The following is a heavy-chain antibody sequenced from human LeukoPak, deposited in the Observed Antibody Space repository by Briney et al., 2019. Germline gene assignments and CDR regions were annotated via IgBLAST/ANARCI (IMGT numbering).Heavy chain of an antibody. CDR1: GGSISSSSYY. CDR2: IYYSGST. V-gene: IGHV4-39*01. CDR3: ASSAKESLTPQLWYSFDY. Sequence: PSETLSLTCTVSGGSISSSSYYWGWIRQPPGKGLEWIGSIYYSGSTYYNPSLKSRVTISVDTSKNQFSLKLSSVTAADTAVYYCASSAKESLTPQLWYSFDYWGQGTLVTVSS. D-gene: IGHD5-18*01. J-gene: IGHJ4*02.